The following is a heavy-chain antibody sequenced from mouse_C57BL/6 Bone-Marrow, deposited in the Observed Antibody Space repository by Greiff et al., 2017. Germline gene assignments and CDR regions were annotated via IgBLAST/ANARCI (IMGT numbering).Heavy chain of an antibody. V-gene: IGHV2-2*01. D-gene: IGHD2-5*01. CDR2: IWSGGST. J-gene: IGHJ3*01. CDR3: ARNSKGAY. Sequence: VQLQQSGPGLVQPSQSLSITCTVSGFSLTSYGVHWVSQSPGRGLEWLGGIWSGGSTDYNAAFISRLSISKDNSKSQVFFKMNSLQADETAIYYCARNSKGAYWGQGTLVTVSA. CDR1: GFSLTSYG.